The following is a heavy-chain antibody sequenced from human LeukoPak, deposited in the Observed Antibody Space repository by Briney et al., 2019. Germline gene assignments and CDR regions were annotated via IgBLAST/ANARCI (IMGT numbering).Heavy chain of an antibody. CDR2: MNPNSGNT. Sequence: AASVKVSCKASGYTFTSCDINWVRQATGQGLEWMGWMNPNSGNTGYGQSFQGRITMTRDISIGTAYMGLSNLTSEDTAIYYCTRGSSGRRDNWGQGTLVTVSA. D-gene: IGHD6-19*01. J-gene: IGHJ4*02. CDR3: TRGSSGRRDN. V-gene: IGHV1-8*01. CDR1: GYTFTSCD.